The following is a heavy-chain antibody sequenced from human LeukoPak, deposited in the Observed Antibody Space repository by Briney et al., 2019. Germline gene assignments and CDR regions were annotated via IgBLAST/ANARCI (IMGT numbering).Heavy chain of an antibody. V-gene: IGHV4-39*02. J-gene: IGHJ4*02. CDR2: VYYGRSP. CDR3: ARFPGIAVAGNTIDY. CDR1: GDSISRSTYY. D-gene: IGHD6-19*01. Sequence: SETLSLTCTVSGDSISRSTYYWAWIRQPPGKGLEWIGSVYYGRSPYFNPSLESRATISVDTSKNHFSLKMSSVTAADTAVYYCARFPGIAVAGNTIDYWGQGTLVTVSS.